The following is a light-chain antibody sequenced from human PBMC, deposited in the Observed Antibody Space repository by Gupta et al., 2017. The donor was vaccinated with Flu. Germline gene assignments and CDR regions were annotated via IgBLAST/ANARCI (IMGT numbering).Light chain of an antibody. CDR1: QTVWGNN. J-gene: IGKJ1*01. CDR2: GTS. V-gene: IGKV3-20*01. CDR3: QQYGSSPRT. Sequence: GTLSLAPGDRSTVSCTAIQTVWGNNVALYQKRSGQATRLRIYGTSSRATGTPDRFSGRGSGTDFTLTITRLEPADFAVYYCQQYGSSPRTFGQGTKVEV.